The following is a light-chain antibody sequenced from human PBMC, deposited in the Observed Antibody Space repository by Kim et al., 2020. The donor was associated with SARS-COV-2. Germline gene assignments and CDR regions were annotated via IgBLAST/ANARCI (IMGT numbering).Light chain of an antibody. Sequence: GSQRKTARITGSGDKLGDKYACWYQQKPGQSPVLVIYQDSKRPSGIPERFSGSNSGNTATLTISGTQAMDEADYYCQAWDSSTVVFGGGTQLTVL. V-gene: IGLV3-1*01. CDR1: KLGDKY. J-gene: IGLJ2*01. CDR2: QDS. CDR3: QAWDSSTVV.